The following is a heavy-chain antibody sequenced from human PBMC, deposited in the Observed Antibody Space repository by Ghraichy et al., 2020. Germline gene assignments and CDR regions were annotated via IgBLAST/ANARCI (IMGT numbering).Heavy chain of an antibody. V-gene: IGHV3-21*01. Sequence: GVLNISCAASGFTFSSYSMNWVRQAPGKGLEWVSSISSSSSYIYYADSVKGRFTISRDNSKNTLYLQMNSLRAEDTAVYYCARDVSGSSWLKKTYYYYGMDVWGQGTTVTVSS. CDR1: GFTFSSYS. J-gene: IGHJ6*02. CDR2: ISSSSSYI. CDR3: ARDVSGSSWLKKTYYYYGMDV. D-gene: IGHD6-13*01.